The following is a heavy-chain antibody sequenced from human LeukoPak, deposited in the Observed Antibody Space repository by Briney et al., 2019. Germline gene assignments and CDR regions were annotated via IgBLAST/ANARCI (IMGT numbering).Heavy chain of an antibody. CDR1: GYTFTGFY. CDR2: FNPDSGGT. CDR3: ARQQQLLDY. Sequence: ASVKVSCKASGYTFTGFYMHWVRQAPGQGLEWMGWFNPDSGGTHYAQKFQGRVTMTRDTSISTAYMELNRLRSDDTAVYYCARQQQLLDYWGQGTLVTVSS. J-gene: IGHJ4*02. V-gene: IGHV1-2*02. D-gene: IGHD6-13*01.